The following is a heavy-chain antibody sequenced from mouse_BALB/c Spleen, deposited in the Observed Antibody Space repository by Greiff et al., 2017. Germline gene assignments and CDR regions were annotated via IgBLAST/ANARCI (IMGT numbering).Heavy chain of an antibody. D-gene: IGHD4-1*01. CDR2: IYPGSGNT. V-gene: IGHV1-84*02. J-gene: IGHJ3*01. CDR1: GYTFTDYY. Sequence: QVQLKESGPELVKPGASVKISCKASGYTFTDYYINWVKQKPGQGLEWIGWIYPGSGNTKYNEKFKGKATLTVDTSSSTAYMQLSSLTSEDTAVYFCARANWDGGAWFAYWGQGTLVTVSA. CDR3: ARANWDGGAWFAY.